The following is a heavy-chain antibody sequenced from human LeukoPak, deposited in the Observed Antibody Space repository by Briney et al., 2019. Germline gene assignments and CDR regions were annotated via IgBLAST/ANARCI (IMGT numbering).Heavy chain of an antibody. Sequence: GGSLRLSCAASGFTFSSYGMSWVRQAPGKGLEWVSAISGSGGSTYYADSVKGRFTISRDNSKNTLYLQMNSLRAEDTAVYYCARDRGSTGLPEEYYFDYWGQGTLVTVSS. CDR2: ISGSGGST. D-gene: IGHD1-14*01. CDR1: GFTFSSYG. J-gene: IGHJ4*02. V-gene: IGHV3-23*01. CDR3: ARDRGSTGLPEEYYFDY.